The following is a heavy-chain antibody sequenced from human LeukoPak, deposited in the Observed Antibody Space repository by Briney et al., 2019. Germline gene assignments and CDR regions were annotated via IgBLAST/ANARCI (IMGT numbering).Heavy chain of an antibody. CDR1: GFTVSSNY. V-gene: IGHV3-53*01. CDR3: ARHANPLLWFGELLHDGMDV. CDR2: IYSGGST. D-gene: IGHD3-10*01. Sequence: PGGSLRLSCAASGFTVSSNYMSWVRQAPGKGLEWVSVIYSGGSTYYADSVKGRFTISRDNSKNTLYLQINSLRAEDTAVYYCARHANPLLWFGELLHDGMDVWGQGTTVTVSS. J-gene: IGHJ6*02.